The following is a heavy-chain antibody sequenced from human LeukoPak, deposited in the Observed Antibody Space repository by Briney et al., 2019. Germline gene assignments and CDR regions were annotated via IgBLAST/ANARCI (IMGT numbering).Heavy chain of an antibody. V-gene: IGHV1-69*06. D-gene: IGHD3-10*01. CDR1: GCTFSSYA. CDR3: ASSLLSYYYGSGSRNGGDFDY. CDR2: IIPTFGTA. Sequence: ASVKVSCKASGCTFSSYAISWVRQAPGQGLEWMGGIIPTFGTANYAQKFQGRVTITADKSTSTAYMELSSLRSEDTAVYYCASSLLSYYYGSGSRNGGDFDYWGQGTLVTVSS. J-gene: IGHJ4*02.